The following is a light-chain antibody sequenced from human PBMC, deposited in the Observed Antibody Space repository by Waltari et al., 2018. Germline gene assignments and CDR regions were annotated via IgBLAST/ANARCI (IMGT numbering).Light chain of an antibody. CDR3: QTWDDTTV. CDR2: QDS. V-gene: IGLV3-1*01. Sequence: SYELTQPPSVSVSHGQTATLPCSATNLADKYVCWYKQKPGQSPVLVIYQDSKRPPGIPERFSGSNSGNTATLTISGTQPLDEADYYCQTWDDTTVFGSGTRISVL. J-gene: IGLJ1*01. CDR1: NLADKY.